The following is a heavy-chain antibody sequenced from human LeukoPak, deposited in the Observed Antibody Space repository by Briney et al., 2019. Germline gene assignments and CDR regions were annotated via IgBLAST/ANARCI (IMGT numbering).Heavy chain of an antibody. Sequence: SETLSLTCTVSGGSISSYYWSWIRQPPGKGLEWIGYIYYSGSTNYNPSLKSRVTISVDTSKNQFSLKLSSVTAADTAVYYCARELPPIPGRRGYFDLWGQGTLVTVSS. J-gene: IGHJ5*02. D-gene: IGHD3-10*01. V-gene: IGHV4-59*01. CDR1: GGSISSYY. CDR2: IYYSGST. CDR3: ARELPPIPGRRGYFDL.